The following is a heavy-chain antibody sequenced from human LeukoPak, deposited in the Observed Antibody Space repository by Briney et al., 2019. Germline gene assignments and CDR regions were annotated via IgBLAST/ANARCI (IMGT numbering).Heavy chain of an antibody. Sequence: SETLSLTCTVYGGSISSYYWSWIRQPPGKGLEWIGYIYYSGSTNYNPSLKSRVTISVDTSKNQFSLKLSSVTAADTAVYYCARGSLRSGYWAVPYYYYYGMDVWGQGTTVTVSS. CDR1: GGSISSYY. CDR3: ARGSLRSGYWAVPYYYYYGMDV. D-gene: IGHD3-22*01. J-gene: IGHJ6*02. CDR2: IYYSGST. V-gene: IGHV4-59*01.